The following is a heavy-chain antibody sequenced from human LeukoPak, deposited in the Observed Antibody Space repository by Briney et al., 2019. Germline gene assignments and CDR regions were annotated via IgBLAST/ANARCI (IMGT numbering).Heavy chain of an antibody. CDR1: GDSINSTRYY. J-gene: IGHJ6*03. CDR2: IYYSGDT. V-gene: IGHV4-39*01. Sequence: SETLSLTCTVSGDSINSTRYYWGWIRQPPGKGLEWIGSIYYSGDTHYNPSLRSRVTISVDTSKNQFSLRMHSMTAADTSFYYCATGSMTTRYYYYFHMDVWGPGTTVTVSS. D-gene: IGHD4-11*01. CDR3: ATGSMTTRYYYYFHMDV.